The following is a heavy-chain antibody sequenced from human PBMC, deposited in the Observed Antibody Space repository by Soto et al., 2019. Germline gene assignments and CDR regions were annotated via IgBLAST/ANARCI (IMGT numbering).Heavy chain of an antibody. CDR1: GGSISSGGYS. D-gene: IGHD4-17*01. CDR2: IYHSGST. CDR3: AVMSPTVFPAFEI. V-gene: IGHV4-30-2*01. J-gene: IGHJ3*02. Sequence: QLQLQESGSGLVKPSQTLSLTCAVSGGSISSGGYSWSWIRQPPGKGLARIGYIYHSGSTYYNPTLKRRGTLPVDCAQDQLPRQLISVTAADAAVYYRAVMSPTVFPAFEIWGLGTMVTVSS.